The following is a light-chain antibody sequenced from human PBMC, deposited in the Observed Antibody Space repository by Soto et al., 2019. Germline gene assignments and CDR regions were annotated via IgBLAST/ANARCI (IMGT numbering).Light chain of an antibody. J-gene: IGKJ1*01. CDR2: WAS. CDR1: HSIFYSSNNKNY. CDR3: QQYYTSPTWT. Sequence: DIVMTQSPDSLAVSLGERATTNCKSSHSIFYSSNNKNYLAWYQQKPGQPPKLLVYWASTRESGVPDRFSGSGSGTDFTLTISSLQAEDVAIYYCQQYYTSPTWTFGQGTKVEIK. V-gene: IGKV4-1*01.